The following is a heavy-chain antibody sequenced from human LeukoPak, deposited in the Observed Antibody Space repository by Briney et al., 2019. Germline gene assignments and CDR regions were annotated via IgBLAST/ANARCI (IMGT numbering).Heavy chain of an antibody. CDR3: AKDLDYYDSSGYYNGAFDI. J-gene: IGHJ3*02. V-gene: IGHV3-23*01. D-gene: IGHD3-22*01. Sequence: GGSLRLSCAASGFTFSSYAMSWVRQAPGKGLEWVSAISGSGGSTYYADSVKGRFTISRDNSKNTLYLQMNSLRAEDTAVYYCAKDLDYYDSSGYYNGAFDIWAKGQWSPSLQ. CDR2: ISGSGGST. CDR1: GFTFSSYA.